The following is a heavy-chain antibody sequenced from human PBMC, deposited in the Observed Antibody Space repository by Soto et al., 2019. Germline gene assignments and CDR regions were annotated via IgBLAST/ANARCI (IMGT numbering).Heavy chain of an antibody. Sequence: SGPTLVNPTQTLTLTCTCSGFSVKTSGARVGWIRQPPGKTLEWLALIYWNDFNIYTPSLESSLTITKDTAKNQVVLTVTNVDPADTATYYCAHSRGYNGYEGPPLYEMDVWGQGTTVTVSS. CDR3: AHSRGYNGYEGPPLYEMDV. V-gene: IGHV2-5*01. CDR1: GFSVKTSGAR. J-gene: IGHJ6*02. D-gene: IGHD5-12*01. CDR2: IYWNDFN.